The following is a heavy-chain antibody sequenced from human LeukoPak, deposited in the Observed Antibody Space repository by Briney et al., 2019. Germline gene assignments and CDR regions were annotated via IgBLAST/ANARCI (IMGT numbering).Heavy chain of an antibody. Sequence: ASVKVSCKASGYTFTNYGVNWVRQAPGEGFEWMGWINTNSGDPTYAQGFTGRFVFSLDTSVSTAYLQISSLRAEDTAVYYCARFRPHGYYDTFDIWGQGTMVTVS. CDR1: GYTFTNYG. V-gene: IGHV7-4-1*02. J-gene: IGHJ3*02. CDR3: ARFRPHGYYDTFDI. CDR2: INTNSGDP. D-gene: IGHD5-18*01.